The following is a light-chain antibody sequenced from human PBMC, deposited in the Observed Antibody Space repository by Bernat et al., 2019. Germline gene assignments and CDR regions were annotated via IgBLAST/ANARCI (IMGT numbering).Light chain of an antibody. CDR3: CSDAGSYIRYV. Sequence: QPRSVSGSPGQSVTISCTGTSSDVGGYNSVSWYQQHPGKAPKLMIYDVSKGPSGVPDRFSGSKSGNTASLTISGLQAEDEADYYCCSDAGSYIRYVFGTGTKVTVL. CDR1: SSDVGGYNS. J-gene: IGLJ1*01. CDR2: DVS. V-gene: IGLV2-11*01.